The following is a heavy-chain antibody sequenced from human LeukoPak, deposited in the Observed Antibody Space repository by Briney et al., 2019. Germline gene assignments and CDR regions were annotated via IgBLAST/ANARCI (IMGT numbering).Heavy chain of an antibody. J-gene: IGHJ4*02. CDR2: IHHSKSS. CDR3: ASGHRGAGMTKTTPFDY. CDR1: GDSITSDKW. V-gene: IGHV4-4*02. D-gene: IGHD1-14*01. Sequence: PSETLSLTCAVSGDSITSDKWWTWVRQPPGKGLEWIGEIHHSKSSNYYPSLKSRVTISVDKSKNQFSLKLSSVTAADTAVYYCASGHRGAGMTKTTPFDYWGQGTLVTVSS.